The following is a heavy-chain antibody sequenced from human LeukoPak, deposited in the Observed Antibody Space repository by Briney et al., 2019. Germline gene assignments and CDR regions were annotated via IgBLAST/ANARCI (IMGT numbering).Heavy chain of an antibody. CDR1: GGSFSGYY. CDR2: INQSGST. V-gene: IGHV4-34*01. Sequence: SETLSLTCAVYGGSFSGYYWSWIRQPPGKGLEWIGEINQSGSTNCAPSLKSRVSMSIDTSKSQFSLNLRSVTAADTAVYYCARYVPVKTGTTRASFDYWGQGALVTVSS. CDR3: ARYVPVKTGTTRASFDY. J-gene: IGHJ4*02. D-gene: IGHD1-1*01.